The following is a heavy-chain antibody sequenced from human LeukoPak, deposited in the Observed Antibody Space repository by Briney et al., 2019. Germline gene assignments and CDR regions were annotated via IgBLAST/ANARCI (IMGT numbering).Heavy chain of an antibody. Sequence: GASVKVSCKASGYTFTGYYMHWVRQAPGQGLEWMGWINPNSGGTNYAQKFQGRVTMTRDTSISTAYMELSRLRSDDTAVYYCARPLYYYGSGSYNLPAFDIWGQGTMVTVSS. D-gene: IGHD3-10*01. CDR3: ARPLYYYGSGSYNLPAFDI. J-gene: IGHJ3*02. V-gene: IGHV1-2*02. CDR2: INPNSGGT. CDR1: GYTFTGYY.